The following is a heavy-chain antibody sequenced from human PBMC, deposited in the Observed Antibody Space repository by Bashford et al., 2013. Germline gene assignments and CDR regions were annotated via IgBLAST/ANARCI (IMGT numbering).Heavy chain of an antibody. J-gene: IGHJ4*02. CDR2: IIPILGIA. V-gene: IGHV1-69*04. CDR3: ATWGXYSFDY. Sequence: SVKVSCKAAGYTLTSYGISWVRQAPGQGLEWMGRIIPILGIANYAQKFQGRVTITADKSTSTAYMELSSLRSEDTAVYYCATWGXYSFDYVGPGNPGHRLL. D-gene: IGHD4-17*01. CDR1: GYTLTSYG.